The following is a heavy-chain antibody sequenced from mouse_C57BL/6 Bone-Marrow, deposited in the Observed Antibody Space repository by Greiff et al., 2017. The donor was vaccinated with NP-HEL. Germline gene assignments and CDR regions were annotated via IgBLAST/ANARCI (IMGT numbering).Heavy chain of an antibody. J-gene: IGHJ3*01. CDR3: ASTGYDAGAWFAY. D-gene: IGHD2-2*01. CDR1: GFNIKDYY. V-gene: IGHV14-2*01. Sequence: EVQLQQSGAELVKPGASVKLSCTASGFNIKDYYMHWVKQRTEQGLEWIGRIDPEDGETKYAPKFQGKATITADTSSNTAYLQLSSLTSEDTAVYYCASTGYDAGAWFAYWGQGTLVTVSA. CDR2: IDPEDGET.